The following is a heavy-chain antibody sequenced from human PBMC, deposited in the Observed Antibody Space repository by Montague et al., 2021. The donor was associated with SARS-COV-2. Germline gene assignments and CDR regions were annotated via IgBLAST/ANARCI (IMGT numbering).Heavy chain of an antibody. J-gene: IGHJ4*02. CDR2: IYYRRST. CDR1: GGSISSSSYY. V-gene: IGHV4-39*01. Sequence: SETLSLTCTVSGGSISSSSYYWAWIRQPPGKGLEWIGSIYYRRSTYYNPSLKSRVFISVDTSKNQLSLTLTSVTAADTAVYYCATQEDPSGWIPGPFDCWGQGTLLSVSS. CDR3: ATQEDPSGWIPGPFDC. D-gene: IGHD6-19*01.